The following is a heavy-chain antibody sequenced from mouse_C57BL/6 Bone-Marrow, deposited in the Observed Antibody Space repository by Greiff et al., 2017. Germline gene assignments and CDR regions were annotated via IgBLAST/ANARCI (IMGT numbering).Heavy chain of an antibody. Sequence: QVQLQQPGAELVKPGASVKLSCKASGYTFTSYWMHWVKQRPGQGLEWIGMIHPNSGSTNYNEKFKSKATLTEDKSSSTAYMQLSSLTSEDSAVYYCARWRTYYSNYYFDYWGQGTTLTVSS. CDR3: ARWRTYYSNYYFDY. J-gene: IGHJ2*01. D-gene: IGHD2-5*01. V-gene: IGHV1-64*01. CDR1: GYTFTSYW. CDR2: IHPNSGST.